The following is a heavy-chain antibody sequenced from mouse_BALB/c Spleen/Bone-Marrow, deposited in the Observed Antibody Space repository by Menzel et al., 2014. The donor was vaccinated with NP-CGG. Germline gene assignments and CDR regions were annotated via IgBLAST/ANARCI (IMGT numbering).Heavy chain of an antibody. D-gene: IGHD2-1*01. V-gene: IGHV1-67*01. CDR2: ISTYSGNT. CDR3: AREGDYGNYPYAMDY. Sequence: QVQLQQSGPELVRPGVSVKISRKGSGYTFTDYAMHWVKQSHAKSLEWIGVISTYSGNTNYNQKSKGKATMTVDKSSSTAYMELARLTSGDSAIYYCAREGDYGNYPYAMDYWGQGTSVTVSS. CDR1: GYTFTDYA. J-gene: IGHJ4*01.